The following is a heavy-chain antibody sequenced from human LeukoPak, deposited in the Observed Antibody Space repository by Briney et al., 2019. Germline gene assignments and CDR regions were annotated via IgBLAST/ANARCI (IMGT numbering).Heavy chain of an antibody. D-gene: IGHD3-22*01. CDR2: IYHSGST. V-gene: IGHV4-30-2*01. CDR3: ARGDYYDSSGYYYVPYYFDY. J-gene: IGHJ4*02. CDR1: GGSISSGGYS. Sequence: SQTLSLTCAVSGGSISSGGYSWSCIRQPPGKGLEWIGYIYHSGSTYYNPSLKSRVTISVDRSKNQFSLKLSSVTAADTAVYYCARGDYYDSSGYYYVPYYFDYWGQGTLVTVSS.